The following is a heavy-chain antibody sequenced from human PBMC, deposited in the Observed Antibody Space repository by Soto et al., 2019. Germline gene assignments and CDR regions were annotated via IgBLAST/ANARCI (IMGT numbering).Heavy chain of an antibody. V-gene: IGHV5-51*01. J-gene: IGHJ6*02. D-gene: IGHD1-1*01. CDR3: TRQMIQPQMRYNMDV. CDR2: INPHDSDV. CDR1: GYSFTSYW. Sequence: GASLKISCKGSGYSFTSYWIGWVRQMPGKGPEWMGIINPHDSDVRYSPSFQGQVTISADKAISTVYLRWNSLKASDTAMYFCTRQMIQPQMRYNMDVWGQGTTVTVSS.